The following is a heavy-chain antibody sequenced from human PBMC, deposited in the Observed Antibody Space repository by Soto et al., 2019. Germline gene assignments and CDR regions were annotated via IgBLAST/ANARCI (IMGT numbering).Heavy chain of an antibody. CDR2: FDPEDGET. CDR3: ATLGLYDFWSGYQPPQTDY. V-gene: IGHV1-24*01. J-gene: IGHJ4*02. Sequence: ASVKVSCKVSGYTLTELSMHWVRQAPGKGLEWMGGFDPEDGETIYAQKFQGRVTMTEDTSTDTAYMELSSLRSEDTAVYYCATLGLYDFWSGYQPPQTDYWGQGTLVTVSS. D-gene: IGHD3-3*01. CDR1: GYTLTELS.